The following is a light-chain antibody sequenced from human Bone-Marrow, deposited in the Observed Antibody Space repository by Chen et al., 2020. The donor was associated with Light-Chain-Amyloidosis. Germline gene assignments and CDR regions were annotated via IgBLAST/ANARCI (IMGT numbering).Light chain of an antibody. CDR3: QSADSSGTYEVI. J-gene: IGLJ2*01. Sequence: SYELPQPPSVSVSPGQTARIPSSGDDLPTKYAYWYQQKPGQAPVLVIHRDTERPSGISERFSGSSSGTTATLTISGVQAEDEADYHCQSADSSGTYEVIFGGGTKLTAL. V-gene: IGLV3-25*03. CDR1: DLPTKY. CDR2: RDT.